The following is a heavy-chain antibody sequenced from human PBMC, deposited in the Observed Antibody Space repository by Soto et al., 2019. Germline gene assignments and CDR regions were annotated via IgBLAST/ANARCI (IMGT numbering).Heavy chain of an antibody. J-gene: IGHJ4*02. Sequence: GGSLRLSCAASGFTFSSYGMHWVRQAPGKGLEWVAVVWYDGSNKYHADSVKGRFTISRDNSKNTLYLQMNSLRAEDTAVYYCARDGRVDYYDSSGYHDYWGQGTLVTVSS. CDR3: ARDGRVDYYDSSGYHDY. CDR1: GFTFSSYG. V-gene: IGHV3-33*01. D-gene: IGHD3-22*01. CDR2: VWYDGSNK.